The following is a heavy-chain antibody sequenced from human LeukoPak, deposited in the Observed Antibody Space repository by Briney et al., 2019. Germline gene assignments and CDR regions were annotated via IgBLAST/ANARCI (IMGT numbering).Heavy chain of an antibody. D-gene: IGHD2-21*02. J-gene: IGHJ4*02. CDR1: GGSFSGYY. V-gene: IGHV4-34*01. CDR3: ARDHVVVTAYIDY. CDR2: IYHSGST. Sequence: PSETLSLTCAVYGGSFSGYYWSWIRQPPGKGLEWIGSIYHSGSTYYNPSLKSRVTISVDTSKNQFSLKLSSVTAADTAVYYCARDHVVVTAYIDYWGQGTLVTVSS.